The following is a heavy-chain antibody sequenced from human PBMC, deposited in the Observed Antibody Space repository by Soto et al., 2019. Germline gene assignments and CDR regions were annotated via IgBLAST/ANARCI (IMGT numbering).Heavy chain of an antibody. V-gene: IGHV4-4*03. CDR2: IYHSGAT. CDR1: GDTMNNNNW. J-gene: IGHJ5*01. D-gene: IGHD6-19*01. CDR3: ARAGLGLAFNS. Sequence: TPETLSPTCALSGDTMNNNNWLSWVRQSPRKGLEWIAEIYHSGATNYNPSLQSRVTISIDKSEKQFSLKLNSVTAADTAVYYCARAGLGLAFNSWGQGALVTVSS.